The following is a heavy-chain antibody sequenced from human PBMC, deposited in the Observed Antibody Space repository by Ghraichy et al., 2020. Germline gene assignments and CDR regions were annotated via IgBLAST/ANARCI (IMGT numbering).Heavy chain of an antibody. Sequence: SETLSLTCAVSGGSISSDTWWSWVRQPPGKGLEWIGEIAHSGYTNYNPSLKSRVAISVDRSKNHFSLNLTSVTAADTAVYYCARNSGWSVGYWGQGTLVTVSS. CDR2: IAHSGYT. V-gene: IGHV4-4*02. D-gene: IGHD6-19*01. J-gene: IGHJ4*02. CDR1: GGSISSDTW. CDR3: ARNSGWSVGY.